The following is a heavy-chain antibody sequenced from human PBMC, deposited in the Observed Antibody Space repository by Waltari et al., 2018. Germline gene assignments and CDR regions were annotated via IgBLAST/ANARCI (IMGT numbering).Heavy chain of an antibody. D-gene: IGHD3-10*01. V-gene: IGHV4-61*02. Sequence: QVQLQESGPGLVKPSQTLSLTCTVSGGSISSGSYYWSWIRQPAGKGLEWLGLIYTSGSTNYNPSLKSRVTISVDTSKNQSSRKRSSVTAADTAVYYWAREGRGSGSYPDYWGQGTLVTVSS. J-gene: IGHJ4*02. CDR3: AREGRGSGSYPDY. CDR1: GGSISSGSYY. CDR2: IYTSGST.